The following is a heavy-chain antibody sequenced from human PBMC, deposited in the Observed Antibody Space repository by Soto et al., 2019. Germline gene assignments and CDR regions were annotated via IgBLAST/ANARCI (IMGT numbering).Heavy chain of an antibody. D-gene: IGHD2-2*01. CDR3: ARGGGSPYHDHEFDY. CDR2: IYYRGTT. Sequence: QVQLQESGPGLVKPSETLSLTCSVSGVSTSNHYWTWIRKPPGLGPEWIGCIYYRGTTNYNDSFNXRXTXAVDPSKNQLSLKLSSVTTADTAVYYCARGGGSPYHDHEFDYWGQGILVTVSS. CDR1: GVSTSNHY. V-gene: IGHV4-59*11. J-gene: IGHJ4*02.